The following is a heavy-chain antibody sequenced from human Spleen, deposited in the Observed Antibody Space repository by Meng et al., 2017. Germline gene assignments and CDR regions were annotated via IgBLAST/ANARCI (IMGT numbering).Heavy chain of an antibody. CDR2: ISYDGSNK. CDR1: GFSFSSYA. V-gene: IGHV3-30*01. CDR3: ARGLKDELPQNDAFDI. Sequence: GESLKISCAASGFSFSSYAMRWVRQAPGKGLEWVAVISYDGSNKYYADSVKGRFTSSRDNSKNTLYLQVISLRAEETAVYSCARGLKDELPQNDAFDIWGQGTMVTVSS. D-gene: IGHD1-26*01. J-gene: IGHJ3*02.